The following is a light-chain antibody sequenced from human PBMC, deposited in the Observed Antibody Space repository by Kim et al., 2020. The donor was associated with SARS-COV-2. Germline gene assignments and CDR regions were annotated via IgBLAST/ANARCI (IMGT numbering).Light chain of an antibody. CDR2: GKN. CDR3: NSRDSSGNHLV. J-gene: IGLJ3*02. Sequence: SSELTQDPAVSVALGQTVRITCQGDSLRSYYASWYQQKPGQAPVLVIYGKNNRPSGIPDRFSGSSSGNTASLPITGAQAEDEAEYYCNSRDSSGNHLVFG. V-gene: IGLV3-19*01. CDR1: SLRSYY.